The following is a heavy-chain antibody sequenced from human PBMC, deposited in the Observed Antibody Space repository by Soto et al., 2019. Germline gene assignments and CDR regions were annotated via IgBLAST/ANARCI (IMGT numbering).Heavy chain of an antibody. V-gene: IGHV4-4*02. Sequence: SETLSLTCAVSGGSIISSNWWSFVRQPPGKGLEWIGEIYHSGSTNYNPSLKSRVTISVDKSKNQFSLKLSSVTAADTAVYYCARDPDYSTANWFDPWGQGTLVTVSS. D-gene: IGHD6-13*01. J-gene: IGHJ5*02. CDR1: GGSIISSNW. CDR2: IYHSGST. CDR3: ARDPDYSTANWFDP.